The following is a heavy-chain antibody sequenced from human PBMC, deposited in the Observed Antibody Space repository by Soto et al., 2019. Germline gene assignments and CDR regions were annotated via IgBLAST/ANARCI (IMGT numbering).Heavy chain of an antibody. CDR1: GYSFPNYW. CDR2: IYPHGSDT. J-gene: IGHJ4*02. D-gene: IGHD3-10*01. Sequence: PGESLKISCKGSGYSFPNYWIGWVRQMPGKGLEWMAMIYPHGSDTRYSPSFQGRVTISADKSGSTVFLQWSSLKASDTAMYYCTRPPHGSDGAFWGQGTQVTVSS. V-gene: IGHV5-51*01. CDR3: TRPPHGSDGAF.